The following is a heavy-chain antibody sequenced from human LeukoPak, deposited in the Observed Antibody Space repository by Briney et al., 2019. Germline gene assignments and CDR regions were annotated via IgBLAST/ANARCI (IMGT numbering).Heavy chain of an antibody. J-gene: IGHJ4*02. CDR3: AREEYYDFWSGYRERYFDY. Sequence: PGGSLRLSCAATGFTFSSYAMHWVRQAPGKGLEWVAVISYDGSNKYYADSVKSRFTISRDNSKNTLYLQMNSLRAEDTAVYYCAREEYYDFWSGYRERYFDYWGQGTLVTVSS. V-gene: IGHV3-30*04. D-gene: IGHD3-3*01. CDR2: ISYDGSNK. CDR1: GFTFSSYA.